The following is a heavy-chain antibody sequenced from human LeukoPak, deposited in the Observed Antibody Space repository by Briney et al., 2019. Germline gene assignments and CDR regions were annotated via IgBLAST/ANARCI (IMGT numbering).Heavy chain of an antibody. CDR3: ARALQDYYYYYMDV. CDR1: GGAISSHY. V-gene: IGHV4-59*11. J-gene: IGHJ6*03. CDR2: IFYSGST. D-gene: IGHD5-24*01. Sequence: SETLSLTCEVSGGAISSHYWSWIRQPPGKGLEWIGYIFYSGSTNYNPSLESRVTISVDTSKNQFSLKLSSVTAADTAVYYCARALQDYYYYYMDVWGKGTTVTVSS.